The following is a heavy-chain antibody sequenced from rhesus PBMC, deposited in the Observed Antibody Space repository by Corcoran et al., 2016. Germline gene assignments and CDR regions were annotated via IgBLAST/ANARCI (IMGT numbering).Heavy chain of an antibody. Sequence: QVQLQESGPGLVKPSETLSLTCAVSGYSISSGYYWGWIRQPPGKGLEWIGSIYGSGGSNYLNPSRKSRVTLSVDTAKNQVSLKLSSVTAADTAVYYCARVGSSWSEWDTVGTEWYFDLWGPGTPSTISS. J-gene: IGHJ2*01. CDR1: GYSISSGYY. D-gene: IGHD5-42*01. V-gene: IGHV4S14*01. CDR3: ARVGSSWSEWDTVGTEWYFDL. CDR2: IYGSGGSN.